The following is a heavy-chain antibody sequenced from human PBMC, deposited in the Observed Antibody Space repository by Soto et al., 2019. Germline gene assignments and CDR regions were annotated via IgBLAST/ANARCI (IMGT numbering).Heavy chain of an antibody. CDR1: GVSIISYY. D-gene: IGHD5-12*01. CDR2: IYYSGST. V-gene: IGHV4-59*01. J-gene: IGHJ5*02. CDR3: ARPRGDSGYDYFGWFEP. Sequence: TSEAPSPTCPVSGVSIISYYWGWIPQPPWKGLEWIGYIYYSGSTNYNPSLKSRVTISVDTSKNQFSLKLSSVTAADTAVYYCARPRGDSGYDYFGWFEPWGQGTRVNVAS.